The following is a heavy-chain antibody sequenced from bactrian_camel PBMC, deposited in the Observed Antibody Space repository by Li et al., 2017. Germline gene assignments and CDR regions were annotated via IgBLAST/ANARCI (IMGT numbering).Heavy chain of an antibody. CDR2: IESDSDT. CDR3: AADLARHCGSFSGFFGRGY. J-gene: IGHJ4*01. V-gene: IGHV3S53*01. Sequence: HVQLVESGGGSVQAGESLRLSCAASSVYVKNVDCMAWFRQPPGMEREGVAVIESDSDTTYSDSVKGRFTISKDSDKNTLYLQMNSLKPEDTAMYYCAADLARHCGSFSGFFGRGYWGQGTQVTVS. D-gene: IGHD2*01. CDR1: VYVKNVDC.